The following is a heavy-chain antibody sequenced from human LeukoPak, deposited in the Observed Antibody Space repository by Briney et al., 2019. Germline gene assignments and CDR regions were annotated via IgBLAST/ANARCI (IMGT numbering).Heavy chain of an antibody. CDR1: GFTFSSGY. CDR2: ISSDGSNT. D-gene: IGHD2-2*02. J-gene: IGHJ4*02. V-gene: IGHV3-74*01. CDR3: ARYTGGGVY. Sequence: GGSLRLSCAVSGFTFSSGYMHWVRQPPGKGPVWVSRISSDGSNTIYADSVKGRFTISRDDARNTLYLQMNSLRVADTAVYYCARYTGGGVYWGQGTLVTVSS.